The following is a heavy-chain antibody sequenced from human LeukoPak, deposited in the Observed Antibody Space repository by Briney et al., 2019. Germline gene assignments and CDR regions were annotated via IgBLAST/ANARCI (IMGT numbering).Heavy chain of an antibody. CDR2: ISRSGSTI. CDR1: GFTFTSYE. D-gene: IGHD3-22*01. Sequence: PGGSLRLSCAASGFTFTSYEMNWVRQAPGKGLEWVAYISRSGSTIYYAHSVKGRFTITRDNATNSLYLQMSSLRAEDTAVYYCATHNPKAVIVGVIQFDYWGQGTLVTVSS. CDR3: ATHNPKAVIVGVIQFDY. J-gene: IGHJ4*02. V-gene: IGHV3-48*03.